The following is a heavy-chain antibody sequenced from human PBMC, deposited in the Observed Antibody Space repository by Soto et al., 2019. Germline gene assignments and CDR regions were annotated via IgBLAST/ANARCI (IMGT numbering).Heavy chain of an antibody. CDR1: GDSVSESSVS. J-gene: IGHJ5*02. V-gene: IGHV6-1*01. CDR2: TNYGSKWSY. CDR3: AREVNSSPARGPNWFDP. D-gene: IGHD6-13*01. Sequence: PSQTLSLTCAISGDSVSESSVSWNWIRQSPSRGLEWLGRTNYGSKWSYAYAESVRSRITISADTSKNQFSLKMNSVTAADTAVYYCAREVNSSPARGPNWFDPWGQGTLVTVSS.